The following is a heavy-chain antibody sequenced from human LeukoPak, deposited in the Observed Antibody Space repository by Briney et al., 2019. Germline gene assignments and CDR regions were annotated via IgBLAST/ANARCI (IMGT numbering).Heavy chain of an antibody. CDR3: ARKRPGYSYGMDV. CDR1: GFTFSTYA. V-gene: IGHV3-30*03. CDR2: IAYDGTNK. D-gene: IGHD5-18*01. J-gene: IGHJ6*02. Sequence: GGSLRLSCAVSGFTFSTYAMHWVRQAPGKGLEWVADIAYDGTNKYYADSLKGRFTISRDNSRNTLYLQMNSLRTEDTAVYYCARKRPGYSYGMDVWGQGTTVTVSS.